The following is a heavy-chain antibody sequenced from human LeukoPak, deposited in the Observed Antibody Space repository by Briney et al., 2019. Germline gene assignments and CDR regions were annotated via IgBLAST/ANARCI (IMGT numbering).Heavy chain of an antibody. Sequence: ASVKVSCKASGYTSTSYDINWVRQATRQGLEWMGWMNPNSGNTGYAQKFQGRVTMTRNTSISTAYMELSSLRSEDTAVYYCAVFDSSGYYWADYWGQGTLVTVSS. CDR2: MNPNSGNT. D-gene: IGHD3-22*01. V-gene: IGHV1-8*01. CDR1: GYTSTSYD. J-gene: IGHJ4*02. CDR3: AVFDSSGYYWADY.